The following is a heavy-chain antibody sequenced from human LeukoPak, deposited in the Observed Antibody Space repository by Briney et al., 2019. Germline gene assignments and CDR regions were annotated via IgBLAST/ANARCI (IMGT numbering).Heavy chain of an antibody. J-gene: IGHJ4*02. CDR2: INSDGSST. CDR1: GFTLSSYW. V-gene: IGHV3-74*01. CDR3: ARGSEDGDYEDYFDY. D-gene: IGHD4-17*01. Sequence: GGSLRLSCAASGFTLSSYWMHWVRQAPGKGLVWVSRINSDGSSTSYADSVKGRFTISRDNAKNTLYLQMNSLRAEDTAVYYCARGSEDGDYEDYFDYWGQGTLVTVSS.